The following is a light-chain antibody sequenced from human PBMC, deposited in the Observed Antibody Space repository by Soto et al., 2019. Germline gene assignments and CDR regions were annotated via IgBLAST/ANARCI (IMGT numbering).Light chain of an antibody. J-gene: IGKJ1*01. CDR1: QSISSW. V-gene: IGKV1-5*01. Sequence: DIQMTQSPSTLSASVGDRVNITCRASQSISSWLAWYQQKPGKAPKLLIYDASSLESGVPSRFSGGGSGTEFTLTISSLQPDDFATYYCQQYNSYWTFGQGTKVDI. CDR2: DAS. CDR3: QQYNSYWT.